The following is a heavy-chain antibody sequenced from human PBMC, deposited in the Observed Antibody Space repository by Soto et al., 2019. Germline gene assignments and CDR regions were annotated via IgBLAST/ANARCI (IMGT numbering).Heavy chain of an antibody. CDR1: GVSIISGGYS. CDR2: IYHSGST. Sequence: SETLSLTCAVSGVSIISGGYSWSWIRQPPGKGLEWIGYIYHSGSTYYNPSLKSRVTISVDRSKNQFSLKLSSVTAADTAVYYGARGMTTVTTIDYWGQGTLVTVAS. V-gene: IGHV4-30-2*01. CDR3: ARGMTTVTTIDY. D-gene: IGHD4-4*01. J-gene: IGHJ4*02.